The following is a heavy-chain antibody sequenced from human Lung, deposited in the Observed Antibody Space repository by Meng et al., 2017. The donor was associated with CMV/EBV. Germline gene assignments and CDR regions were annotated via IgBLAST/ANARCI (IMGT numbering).Heavy chain of an antibody. CDR3: ARDWGYSYGTD. D-gene: IGHD5-18*01. CDR1: GFTFSDYW. Sequence: GESLKISCAASGFTFSDYWMSWVRQAPGKGLEWVANIKQNGSEKYYVDSVKGRFTISRDNAKNSLYLQMNSLRAEDTAVYYCARDWGYSYGTDWGQGTWVTVAS. V-gene: IGHV3-7*01. CDR2: IKQNGSEK. J-gene: IGHJ4*02.